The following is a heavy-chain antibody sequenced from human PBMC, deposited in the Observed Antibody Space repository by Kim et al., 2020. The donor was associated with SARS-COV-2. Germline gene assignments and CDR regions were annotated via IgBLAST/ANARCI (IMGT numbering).Heavy chain of an antibody. CDR2: INSDGSST. D-gene: IGHD3-3*01. CDR1: GFTFSSYW. V-gene: IGHV3-74*01. Sequence: GGSLRLSCAASGFTFSSYWMHWVRQAPGKGLVWVSRINSDGSSTRYADAVKGRFTISRHNAENTLYLQMNSLRAEDTAVYYCVREASDFWSGYYPYYYYGMDVWGQGTTVTVSS. CDR3: VREASDFWSGYYPYYYYGMDV. J-gene: IGHJ6*02.